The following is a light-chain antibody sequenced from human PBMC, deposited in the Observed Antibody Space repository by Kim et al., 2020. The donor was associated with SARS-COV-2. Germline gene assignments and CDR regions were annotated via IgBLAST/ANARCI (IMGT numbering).Light chain of an antibody. CDR1: QDISNY. V-gene: IGKV1-27*01. CDR2: AAS. Sequence: DIQMTQSPSSLSASVGDRVTITCRASQDISNYLAWYQQKPGTVPRLLVYAASTLQSGVPSRFSGSGSGTDFTLTIASLQPEDVATYYCQKDNSAPRAFGQGTKVDIK. CDR3: QKDNSAPRA. J-gene: IGKJ1*01.